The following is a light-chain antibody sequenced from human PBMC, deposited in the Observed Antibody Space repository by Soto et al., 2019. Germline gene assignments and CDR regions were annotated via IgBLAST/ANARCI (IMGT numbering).Light chain of an antibody. J-gene: IGKJ2*01. CDR1: QSVSRSY. CDR2: GPS. Sequence: EIVLTQSPVTLSLSPGESATISCRASQSVSRSYLAWYQQTPGQAPRLLIYGPSSRATGIPDRFSGSGSGTDFTLTISRLEPEDLAVYYCQQYGGSPPYNFGQGTKLEI. V-gene: IGKV3-20*01. CDR3: QQYGGSPPYN.